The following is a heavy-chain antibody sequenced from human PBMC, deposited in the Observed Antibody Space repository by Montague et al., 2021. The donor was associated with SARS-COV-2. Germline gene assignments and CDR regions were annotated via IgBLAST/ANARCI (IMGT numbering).Heavy chain of an antibody. CDR2: MYYSVST. Sequence: SETLSLTCTVSGGSISSYYWSWIRQPPGKGLEWIGYMYYSVSTNYNPSLKSRVTLSVTTSKNQFSLKLSSVTAADTAVYYCARDFDYWGQGTLVTVSS. CDR3: ARDFDY. CDR1: GGSISSYY. V-gene: IGHV4-59*13. J-gene: IGHJ4*02.